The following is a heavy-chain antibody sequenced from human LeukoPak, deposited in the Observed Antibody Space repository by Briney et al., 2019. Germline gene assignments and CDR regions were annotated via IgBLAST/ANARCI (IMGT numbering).Heavy chain of an antibody. CDR3: ARRGPVGGGWGFDY. CDR2: TSYEGSEK. D-gene: IGHD6-19*01. V-gene: IGHV3-30*03. J-gene: IGHJ4*02. CDR1: GFTFSNYG. Sequence: PGGSLRLSCAASGFTFSNYGMHWVRQAPGKGLEWVATTSYEGSEKYYADSVKGRFTISRDNSKNTLYLQMSSLRAEDTAVYYCARRGPVGGGWGFDYWGQGTLVTVSS.